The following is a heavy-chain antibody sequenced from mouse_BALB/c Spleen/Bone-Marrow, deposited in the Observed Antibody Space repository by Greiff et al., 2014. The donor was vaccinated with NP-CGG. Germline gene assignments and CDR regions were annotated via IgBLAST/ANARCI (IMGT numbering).Heavy chain of an antibody. D-gene: IGHD2-3*01. V-gene: IGHV2-9*02. J-gene: IGHJ1*01. Sequence: VMLVESGPGLVAPSQSLSITCTVSGFSLTSYGVHWVRQPPGKGLEWLGVIRAGGSTNYNSALMSRLSLSKDNSKSQVFLKMNSLQTDDTAMYYWARVYLWYVDVWGAGTTVTVAS. CDR1: GFSLTSYG. CDR3: ARVYLWYVDV. CDR2: IRAGGST.